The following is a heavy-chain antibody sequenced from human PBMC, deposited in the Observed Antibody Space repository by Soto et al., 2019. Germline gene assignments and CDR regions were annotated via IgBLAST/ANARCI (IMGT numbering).Heavy chain of an antibody. Sequence: QVQLQESGPGLVEPSGTLSLTCGVSGGSISTNNWWSWVRQSPGRGLEWIGEIYHSGSTNYNPSLKSRVTMSVDKSKNQFSLELTSVTAAATAVYYCAREKGAGTYMGFDYWGQGTLVTVSS. CDR3: AREKGAGTYMGFDY. CDR2: IYHSGST. V-gene: IGHV4-4*02. D-gene: IGHD3-10*01. CDR1: GGSISTNNW. J-gene: IGHJ4*02.